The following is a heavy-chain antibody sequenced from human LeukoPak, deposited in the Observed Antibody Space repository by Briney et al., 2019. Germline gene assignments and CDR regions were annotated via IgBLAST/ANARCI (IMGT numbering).Heavy chain of an antibody. D-gene: IGHD3-22*01. V-gene: IGHV3-74*01. CDR3: ARDYSDSSGYLS. Sequence: PGGSLRLSCAASGFTFSSYWMHWVRQAPGKGLGWVSRIDSDGSRTSYADSVMGRFTISRDNAKNTLYLQMNSLRAEDTAVYYCARDYSDSSGYLSWGQGTLVTVSS. J-gene: IGHJ4*02. CDR2: IDSDGSRT. CDR1: GFTFSSYW.